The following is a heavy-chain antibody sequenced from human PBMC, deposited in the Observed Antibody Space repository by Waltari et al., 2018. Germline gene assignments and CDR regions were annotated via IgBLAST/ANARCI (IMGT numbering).Heavy chain of an antibody. CDR2: TWSDGSVE. Sequence: QVQLVESGGGVVQPGKSLRLSCVASGFSLGNSGMHWVRQTPGRGLEWVALTWSDGSVEYYADSVRGRFTVSRDNSKNILYLDMDSLRVDDTATYYCAKDAFGNTYLDYWGQGTLVTVSS. V-gene: IGHV3-33*03. D-gene: IGHD3-10*01. CDR3: AKDAFGNTYLDY. CDR1: GFSLGNSG. J-gene: IGHJ4*02.